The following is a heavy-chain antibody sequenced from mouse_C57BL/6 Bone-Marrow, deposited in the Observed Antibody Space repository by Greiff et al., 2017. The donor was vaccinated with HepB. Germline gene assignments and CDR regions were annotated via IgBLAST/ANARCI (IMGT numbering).Heavy chain of an antibody. V-gene: IGHV3-6*01. D-gene: IGHD2-4*01. Sequence: EVKLMESGPGLVKPSQSLSLTCSVTGYSITSGYYWNWIRQFPGNKLEWMGYISYDGSNNYNPSLKNRISITRDTSKNQFFLKLNSVTTEDTATYYCAKGGSYDYDRGFAYWGQGTLVTVSA. CDR1: GYSITSGYY. CDR2: ISYDGSN. CDR3: AKGGSYDYDRGFAY. J-gene: IGHJ3*01.